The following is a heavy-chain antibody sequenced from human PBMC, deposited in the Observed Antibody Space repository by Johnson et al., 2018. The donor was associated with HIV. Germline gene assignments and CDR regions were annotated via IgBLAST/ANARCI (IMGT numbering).Heavy chain of an antibody. J-gene: IGHJ3*02. D-gene: IGHD3-22*01. CDR2: IYTGGST. CDR1: GFTFSYYG. Sequence: QVQLVESGGGVVQPGKSLRLSCAASGFTFSYYGMHWVRQAPGKGLEWVSVIYTGGSTYYADSVRGRFTISRDNAKNSLYLQMNSLRAEDTALYYCARDLGSGYNDAFDIWGQGTMVIVS. V-gene: IGHV3-NL1*01. CDR3: ARDLGSGYNDAFDI.